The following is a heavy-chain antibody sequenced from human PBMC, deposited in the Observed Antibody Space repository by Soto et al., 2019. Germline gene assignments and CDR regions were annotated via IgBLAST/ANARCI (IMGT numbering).Heavy chain of an antibody. J-gene: IGHJ4*02. Sequence: PGGSLRLSCAASGFTFSSYGMHWVRQAPGKGLEWVAVISYDGSNKYYADSVKGRFTISRDNSKNTLYLQMNSLRAEDTAVYYCAKEGAYYYGSGSYGPIDYWGQGTLVTVSS. CDR1: GFTFSSYG. V-gene: IGHV3-30*18. CDR2: ISYDGSNK. CDR3: AKEGAYYYGSGSYGPIDY. D-gene: IGHD3-10*01.